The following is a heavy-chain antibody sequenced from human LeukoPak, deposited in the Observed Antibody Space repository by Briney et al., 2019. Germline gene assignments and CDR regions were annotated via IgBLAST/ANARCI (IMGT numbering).Heavy chain of an antibody. CDR1: GFTFNNYG. D-gene: IGHD2-21*01. CDR3: ARALGGESMDV. J-gene: IGHJ6*03. CDR2: IRNDGTNK. Sequence: GGSLRLSCAASGFTFNNYGIHWVRQAPGKGLEWVAFIRNDGTNKYYADSVKGRFTISRDNSKNTLYLQMNSLRAEDTAVYYCARALGGESMDVWGKGTTVTVSS. V-gene: IGHV3-30*02.